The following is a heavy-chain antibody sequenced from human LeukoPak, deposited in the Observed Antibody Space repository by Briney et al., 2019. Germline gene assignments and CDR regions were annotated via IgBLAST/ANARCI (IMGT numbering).Heavy chain of an antibody. V-gene: IGHV3-23*01. CDR3: AKAHCSSTTCLPYGGLDI. J-gene: IGHJ3*02. CDR1: GFTFSDSA. CDR2: ISASGVST. Sequence: GGSLRLSCAASGFTFSDSAMTWVRQAPGKGLEWVSLISASGVSTYYADSVKGRFTISRDNSKNTLYVQMNSLRPEDTAVYYCAKAHCSSTTCLPYGGLDIWGQGTMVTVSS. D-gene: IGHD2-2*01.